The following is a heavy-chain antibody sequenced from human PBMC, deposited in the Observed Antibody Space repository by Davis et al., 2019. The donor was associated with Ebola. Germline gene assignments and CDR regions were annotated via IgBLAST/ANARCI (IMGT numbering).Heavy chain of an antibody. D-gene: IGHD6-6*01. CDR1: GFTFSSYG. Sequence: GESLKISCAASGFTFSSYGMHWVRQAPGKGLEWVAVISYDGSNKYYADSVKGRFTISRDNSKNTLYLQMNSLRAEDTAVYYCAREPSFRKQLVEDYYYGMDVWGQGTTVTVSS. J-gene: IGHJ6*02. CDR2: ISYDGSNK. V-gene: IGHV3-30*03. CDR3: AREPSFRKQLVEDYYYGMDV.